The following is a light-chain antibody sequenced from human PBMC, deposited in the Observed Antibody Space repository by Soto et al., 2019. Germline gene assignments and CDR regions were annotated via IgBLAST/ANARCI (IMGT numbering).Light chain of an antibody. J-gene: IGKJ1*01. Sequence: EVVMRQSPATLSVSPWEGATLSCRASQGIGDTLAWYQHKPGQTPRLLIYDTSTRATGVPARFSGSRSGTEFTLTINSLQSEDFAVYYCQQYDRSPKTFGQGTKVDI. CDR2: DTS. CDR3: QQYDRSPKT. CDR1: QGIGDT. V-gene: IGKV3D-15*02.